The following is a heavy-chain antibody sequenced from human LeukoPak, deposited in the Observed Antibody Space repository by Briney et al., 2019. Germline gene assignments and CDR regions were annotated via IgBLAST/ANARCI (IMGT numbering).Heavy chain of an antibody. CDR2: IYTSGST. Sequence: SETLSLTCTVSGGSISSYYWSWIRQPAGKGLEWIGRIYTSGSTNYNPSLKSRVTISVDTSKNQFSLKLSSVTAADTAVYYCARVSPNTVTTLQYFDYWGQGTLVTVSS. D-gene: IGHD4-17*01. J-gene: IGHJ4*02. V-gene: IGHV4-4*07. CDR3: ARVSPNTVTTLQYFDY. CDR1: GGSISSYY.